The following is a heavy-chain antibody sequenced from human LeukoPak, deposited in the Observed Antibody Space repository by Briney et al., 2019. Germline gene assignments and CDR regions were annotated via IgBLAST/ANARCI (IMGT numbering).Heavy chain of an antibody. CDR3: ASSRQLPTFYHYYGMDV. CDR2: IYYSGST. D-gene: IGHD2-2*01. V-gene: IGHV4-61*01. CDR1: GGSVSSGSYY. J-gene: IGHJ6*04. Sequence: SETLSLTCTVSGGSVSSGSYYWSWIRQPPGKGLEWIGYIYYSGSTNYNPSLKSRVTISVDTSKNQFSLKLSSVTAADTAVYYCASSRQLPTFYHYYGMDVWGKGTTVTVSS.